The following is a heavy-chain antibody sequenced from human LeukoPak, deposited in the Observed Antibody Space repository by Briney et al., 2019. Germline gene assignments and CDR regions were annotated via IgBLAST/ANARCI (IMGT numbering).Heavy chain of an antibody. CDR3: ARDRDYDSSGYFFGDY. CDR2: INPSSGST. D-gene: IGHD3-22*01. Sequence: ASVKVSCKASGYTFTSYYMHWVRQAPGQGPEWMGIINPSSGSTTYAQKFQGRVTMTRDTSTSTVYMELSSLRSEDTAVYYCARDRDYDSSGYFFGDYWGQGTLVTVSS. CDR1: GYTFTSYY. J-gene: IGHJ4*02. V-gene: IGHV1-46*01.